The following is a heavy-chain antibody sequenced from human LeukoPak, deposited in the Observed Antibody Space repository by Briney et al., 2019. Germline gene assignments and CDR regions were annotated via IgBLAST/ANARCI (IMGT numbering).Heavy chain of an antibody. CDR2: IWYDGSDK. CDR1: GFTFSSYG. D-gene: IGHD6-19*01. Sequence: GGSLRLSCVASGFTFSSYGMHWVRQAPGKGLEGVAVIWYDGSDKYYADSVKGRFTISRDNSKNTLYLQKNSLRGDDTAVYYCVRLGSGWSMDYWGQGTLVTVSS. V-gene: IGHV3-33*01. J-gene: IGHJ4*02. CDR3: VRLGSGWSMDY.